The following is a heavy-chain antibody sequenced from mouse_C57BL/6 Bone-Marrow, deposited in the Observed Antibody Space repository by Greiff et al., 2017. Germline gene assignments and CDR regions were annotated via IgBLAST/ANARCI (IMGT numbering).Heavy chain of an antibody. D-gene: IGHD1-1*01. CDR1: GFNIKDDY. J-gene: IGHJ1*03. Sequence: VQLQQSGAELVRPGASVKLSCTASGFNIKDDYMHWVKQRPEQGLEWIGWFDPENGDTEYASKFQGKATITADTSSNTAYLQLSSLTSEDTAVYYCTSLSRYFDVWGTGTTVTVSS. CDR2: FDPENGDT. V-gene: IGHV14-4*01. CDR3: TSLSRYFDV.